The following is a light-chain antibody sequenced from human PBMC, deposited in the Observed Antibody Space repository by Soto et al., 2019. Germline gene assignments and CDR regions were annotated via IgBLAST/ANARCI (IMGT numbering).Light chain of an antibody. J-gene: IGLJ2*01. Sequence: QSALTQPASVSGSPGQSITISYTGTSSDVGSYNLVSWYQQHPGKAPKLMIYEGSKRPSGVSNRFSGSKSGNTASLTISGLQAEDEADYYCCSYAGSSILFGGGTKLTVL. CDR1: SSDVGSYNL. V-gene: IGLV2-23*01. CDR3: CSYAGSSIL. CDR2: EGS.